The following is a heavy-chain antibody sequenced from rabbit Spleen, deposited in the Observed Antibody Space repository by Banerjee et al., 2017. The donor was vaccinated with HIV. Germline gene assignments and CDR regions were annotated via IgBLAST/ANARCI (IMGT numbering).Heavy chain of an antibody. Sequence: QSLEESGGDLVKPGASLTLTCTASGFSFSSSYYICWVRQAPGKGLEWIGCIYTDSSGSTAYASWAKGRFTISKTSSTTVTLRMTSLTAADTATYFCAREDVGGSINLWGPGTLVTVS. CDR3: AREDVGGSINL. CDR2: IYTDSSGST. V-gene: IGHV1S40*01. D-gene: IGHD1-1*01. J-gene: IGHJ4*01. CDR1: GFSFSSSYY.